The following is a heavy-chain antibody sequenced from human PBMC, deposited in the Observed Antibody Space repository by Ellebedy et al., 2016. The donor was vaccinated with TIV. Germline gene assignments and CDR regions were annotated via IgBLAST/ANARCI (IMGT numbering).Heavy chain of an antibody. CDR2: IRSKAYGGTT. D-gene: IGHD3/OR15-3a*01. CDR3: SRDLNWEAWFDP. V-gene: IGHV3-49*03. Sequence: PGGSLRLSCTGSGFTLGDYAMSWFRQAPGHGLEWLGFIRSKAYGGTTEYAASVKGRFTISRDDSKSIAYLQMNSLKSEDTAVYYCSRDLNWEAWFDPWGQGTLVTVSS. CDR1: GFTLGDYA. J-gene: IGHJ5*02.